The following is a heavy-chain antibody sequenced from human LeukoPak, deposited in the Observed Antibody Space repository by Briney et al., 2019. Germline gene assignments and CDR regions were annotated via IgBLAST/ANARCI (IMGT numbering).Heavy chain of an antibody. CDR2: FDPEDGET. D-gene: IGHD3-3*01. V-gene: IGHV1-24*01. J-gene: IGHJ5*02. CDR3: ATVEMHYDFPRLFP. Sequence: ASVKVSCKVSGYTLTELSMHWVRQAPGKGLEWMGGFDPEDGETIYAQKFQGRVTMTEDTSTDTAYMELSSLRSEGTAVYYCATVEMHYDFPRLFPWGQGTLVTVS. CDR1: GYTLTELS.